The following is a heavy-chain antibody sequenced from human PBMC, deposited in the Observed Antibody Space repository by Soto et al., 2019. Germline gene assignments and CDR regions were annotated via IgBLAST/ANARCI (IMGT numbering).Heavy chain of an antibody. CDR1: GFTFSSYW. CDR3: ASWGYSSSWDTFDY. D-gene: IGHD6-13*01. Sequence: GGSLRLSCAASGFTFSSYWMHWVRQAPGKGLVWVSRINSDGSSTSYADSVKGRFTISRDNAKNTLYLQMNSLRAEDTAVYYCASWGYSSSWDTFDYWGQGTLVTVSS. V-gene: IGHV3-74*01. CDR2: INSDGSST. J-gene: IGHJ4*02.